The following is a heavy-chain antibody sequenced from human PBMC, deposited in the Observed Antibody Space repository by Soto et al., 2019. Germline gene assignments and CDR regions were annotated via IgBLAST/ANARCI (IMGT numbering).Heavy chain of an antibody. J-gene: IGHJ6*02. V-gene: IGHV1-2*02. D-gene: IGHD2-15*01. CDR1: GYTFTGYY. CDR2: INPNSGGT. CDR3: ASPVDCSGGSCYRPYYYYGMDV. Sequence: ASVKVSCKASGYTFTGYYMHWVRQAPGQGLEWMGWINPNSGGTNYAQKFQGRVTMTRDTSISTAYMELSRLRSDDTAVYYCASPVDCSGGSCYRPYYYYGMDVRGQGTTVTVSS.